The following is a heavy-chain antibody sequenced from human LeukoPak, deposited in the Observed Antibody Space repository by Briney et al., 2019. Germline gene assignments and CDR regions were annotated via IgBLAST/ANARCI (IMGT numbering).Heavy chain of an antibody. V-gene: IGHV3-30*02. CDR3: AKEFYDSPPAPPFGAFDI. CDR1: GFTFSSYG. J-gene: IGHJ3*02. CDR2: IRYDGSNK. Sequence: GGSLRLSCAASGFTFSSYGMHWVRQAPGKGLEWVAFIRYDGSNKYYADSVKGRFTISRDNSKNTLYLQMNSLRAEDTAVYYCAKEFYDSPPAPPFGAFDIWGQGTMVTVSS. D-gene: IGHD3-22*01.